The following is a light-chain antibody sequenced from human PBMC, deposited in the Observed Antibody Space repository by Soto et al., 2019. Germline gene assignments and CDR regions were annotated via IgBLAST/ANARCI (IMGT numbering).Light chain of an antibody. CDR3: SSYTSSSFYV. Sequence: QSALTQPASVSGSPGQSITISCTGTSSDVGGYNYVSWYQQHPGKAPKLMIYEVSNRPSGVSNRFSGSKSGNTASLTICGLQAEDEADYYCSSYTSSSFYVFGTGTKLTVL. J-gene: IGLJ1*01. CDR1: SSDVGGYNY. CDR2: EVS. V-gene: IGLV2-14*01.